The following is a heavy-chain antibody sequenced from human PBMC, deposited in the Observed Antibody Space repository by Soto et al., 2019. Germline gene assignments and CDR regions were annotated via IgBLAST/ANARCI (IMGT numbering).Heavy chain of an antibody. CDR2: INHSGST. Sequence: ASENLSLTCAVYGGSFSGYHWRGVRQPPGKGLEWIGEINHSGSTNYNPSLKSRVTISVDTSKNQFSLKLSSVTAADTAVYYCARGSRITMVRGVIRAWFDPWGQGTLVTFSS. J-gene: IGHJ5*02. V-gene: IGHV4-34*01. CDR1: GGSFSGYH. D-gene: IGHD3-10*01. CDR3: ARGSRITMVRGVIRAWFDP.